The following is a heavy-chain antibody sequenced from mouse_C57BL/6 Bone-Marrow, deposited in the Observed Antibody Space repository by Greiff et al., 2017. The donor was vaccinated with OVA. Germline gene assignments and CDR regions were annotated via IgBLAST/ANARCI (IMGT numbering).Heavy chain of an antibody. V-gene: IGHV10-3*01. CDR1: GFTFNTYA. Sequence: EVKLMESGGGLVQPKGSLKLSCAASGFTFNTYAMHWVRQAPGKGLEWVARIRSKSSNYATYYADSVKDRFTISRDDSQRMLYLQMNNLKTEDTAMYYCVRDLDYYGSSEGQPSYAMDYWGQGTSVTVSS. D-gene: IGHD1-1*01. CDR3: VRDLDYYGSSEGQPSYAMDY. J-gene: IGHJ4*01. CDR2: IRSKSSNYAT.